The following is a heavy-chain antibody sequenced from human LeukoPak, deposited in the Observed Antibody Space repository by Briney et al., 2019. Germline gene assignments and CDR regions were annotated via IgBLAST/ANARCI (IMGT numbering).Heavy chain of an antibody. CDR3: AAYTAGGSMVY. Sequence: GGSLRLSCAVSGFTFSSYAMHWVRQAPGKGLEGVAVISYDGSNKYYADSVKGRFTISRDNSKNTLYLQMNSLRAEDTAVYYCAAYTAGGSMVYWGQGTLVTVSS. J-gene: IGHJ4*02. D-gene: IGHD3-10*01. CDR1: GFTFSSYA. V-gene: IGHV3-30-3*01. CDR2: ISYDGSNK.